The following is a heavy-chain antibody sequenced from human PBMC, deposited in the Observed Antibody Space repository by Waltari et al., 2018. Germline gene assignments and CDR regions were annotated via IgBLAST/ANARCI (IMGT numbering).Heavy chain of an antibody. V-gene: IGHV4-61*02. CDR1: GGSISSGSYS. Sequence: QVQLQESGPGLVKPSQTLSLTCTVSGGSISSGSYSWSWIRQPAGKGLEWIGRIYTSGSTNYNPSLKSRVTISVDTSKNQFSLKLSSVTAADTAVYYCAREVTVTTYYYYYMDVWGKGTTATVSS. CDR3: AREVTVTTYYYYYMDV. CDR2: IYTSGST. J-gene: IGHJ6*03. D-gene: IGHD4-17*01.